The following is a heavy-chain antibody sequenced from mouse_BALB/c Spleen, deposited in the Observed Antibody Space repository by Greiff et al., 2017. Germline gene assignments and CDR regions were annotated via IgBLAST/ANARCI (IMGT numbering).Heavy chain of an antibody. CDR3: ARQYRHWYFDV. CDR1: GFTFSSYT. D-gene: IGHD2-14*01. CDR2: ISNGGGST. Sequence: EVKVVESGGGLVQPGGSLKLSCAASGFTFSSYTMSWVRQTPEKRLEWVAYISNGGGSTYYPDTVKGRFTISRDNAKNTLYLQMSSLKSEDTAMYYCARQYRHWYFDVWGAGTTVTVSS. J-gene: IGHJ1*01. V-gene: IGHV5-12-2*01.